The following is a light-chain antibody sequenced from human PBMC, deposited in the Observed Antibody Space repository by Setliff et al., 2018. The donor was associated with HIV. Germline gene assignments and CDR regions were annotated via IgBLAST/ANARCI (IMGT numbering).Light chain of an antibody. J-gene: IGLJ1*01. V-gene: IGLV1-40*01. CDR2: GNS. CDR1: SSNIGAGYD. CDR3: QSYDRGLVYV. Sequence: QSVLTQPPSVSGAPGQRVTISCTGSSSNIGAGYDVHWYQQLPGTAPKLLIYGNSNRPSGVPDRFSGSKSGTSASLAITGLQAEDEADYYCQSYDRGLVYVFGTGTKVTVL.